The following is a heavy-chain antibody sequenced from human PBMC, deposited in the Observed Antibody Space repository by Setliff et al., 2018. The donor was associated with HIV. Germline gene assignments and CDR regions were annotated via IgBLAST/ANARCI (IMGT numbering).Heavy chain of an antibody. CDR2: ISGSGGRT. J-gene: IGHJ4*02. CDR3: AKGHGDYVPSNYLHY. Sequence: GGSLRLSCAASGFTFSSYSMNWVRQAPGKGLEWVSSISGSGGRTYHADSVKDRFTISGDNSKNTLFLQINSLRAEDTAVYYCAKGHGDYVPSNYLHYWGQGTLVTVSS. D-gene: IGHD4-17*01. V-gene: IGHV3-23*01. CDR1: GFTFSSYS.